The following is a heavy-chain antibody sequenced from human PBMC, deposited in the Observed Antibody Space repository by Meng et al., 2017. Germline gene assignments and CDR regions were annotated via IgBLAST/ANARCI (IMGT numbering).Heavy chain of an antibody. Sequence: GESLKISCAASGFTFSSYGMHWVRQAPGKGLEWVSSISSSSSYIYYADSVKGRFTISRDNAKNSLYLQMNSLRAEDTAVYYCARDNKVQQLVPDAFDIWGQGTRVTVSS. V-gene: IGHV3-21*01. CDR3: ARDNKVQQLVPDAFDI. D-gene: IGHD6-13*01. CDR1: GFTFSSYG. J-gene: IGHJ3*02. CDR2: ISSSSSYI.